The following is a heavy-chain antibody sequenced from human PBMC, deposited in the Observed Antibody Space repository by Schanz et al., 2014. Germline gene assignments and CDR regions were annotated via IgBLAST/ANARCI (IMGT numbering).Heavy chain of an antibody. CDR3: AREVVLYDRGWFDP. CDR2: IVPIAGIT. V-gene: IGHV1-69*08. J-gene: IGHJ5*02. CDR1: GGSFSSDT. D-gene: IGHD3-22*01. Sequence: QVHLEQSGAEVKKPASSVKVSCKASGGSFSSDTFSWVRQAPGEGLEWIGRIVPIAGITNYAHTFQGRVTITADKSTDTPYMQLSSLRSEDTAVYYCAREVVLYDRGWFDPWGQGTLVTVSS.